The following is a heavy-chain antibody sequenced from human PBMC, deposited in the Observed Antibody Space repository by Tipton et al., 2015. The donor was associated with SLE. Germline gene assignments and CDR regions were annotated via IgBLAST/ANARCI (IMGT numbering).Heavy chain of an antibody. CDR2: IYYSGST. Sequence: TLSLTCSVSGGSIRSSSYYWGWIRQPPGKGLEWIGSIYYSGSTYYNVPLQSRVTISVDTSKNQFSLRLTSVSAADTAIYYCARSTDQNWFDPWGQGTLVTVSS. J-gene: IGHJ5*02. D-gene: IGHD2-2*01. V-gene: IGHV4-39*07. CDR1: GGSIRSSSYY. CDR3: ARSTDQNWFDP.